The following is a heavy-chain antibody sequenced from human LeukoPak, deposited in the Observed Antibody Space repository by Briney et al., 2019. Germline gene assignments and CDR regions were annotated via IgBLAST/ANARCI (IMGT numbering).Heavy chain of an antibody. J-gene: IGHJ4*02. CDR2: INWNGGST. CDR1: GFTFSSYA. CDR3: ARGTSSTSFYRY. V-gene: IGHV3-20*04. Sequence: GGSLRLSCAASGFTFSSYAMSWVRQAPGKGLEWVSGINWNGGSTGYADSVKGRFTISRDNAKNSLYLQMNSLRAEDTALYYCARGTSSTSFYRYWGQGTLVTVSS. D-gene: IGHD2-2*01.